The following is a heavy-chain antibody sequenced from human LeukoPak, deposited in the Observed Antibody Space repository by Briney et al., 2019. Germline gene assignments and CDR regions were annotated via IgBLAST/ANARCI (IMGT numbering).Heavy chain of an antibody. D-gene: IGHD3-10*01. Sequence: GRSLRLSCAASGFTFSSYAMHWVRQAPGKGLEWVAVISYDGSNKYYADSVKGRFTISRDNSKNTLYLQMNSLRAEDTAVYYCARDFHSGRLWFGELLRVYYYYGMDVWGQGTTVTVSS. CDR3: ARDFHSGRLWFGELLRVYYYYGMDV. V-gene: IGHV3-30*04. CDR1: GFTFSSYA. J-gene: IGHJ6*02. CDR2: ISYDGSNK.